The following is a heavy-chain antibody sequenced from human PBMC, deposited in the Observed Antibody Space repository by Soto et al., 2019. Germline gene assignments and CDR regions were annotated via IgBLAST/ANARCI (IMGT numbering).Heavy chain of an antibody. CDR1: GFTFSSYS. D-gene: IGHD1-26*01. Sequence: GGSLRLSGAASGFTFSSYSMSWVRQAPGKGLEWVSAISGSGGSTYYADSVKGRFTISRDNSKNSLYLQMNSLRAEDTAVYYCATSTVGALEYGMDVCGQGTNVTVSS. CDR3: ATSTVGALEYGMDV. J-gene: IGHJ6*02. CDR2: ISGSGGST. V-gene: IGHV3-23*01.